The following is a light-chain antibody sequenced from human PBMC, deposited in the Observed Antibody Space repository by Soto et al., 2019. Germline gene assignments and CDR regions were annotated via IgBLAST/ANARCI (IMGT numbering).Light chain of an antibody. V-gene: IGKV1-39*01. CDR2: AAS. Sequence: DIQMTQSPSSLSASVGDRVTITCRASQSISSYLNWYQQKPGKAPKLLIYAASSLQSGVPSRFSGSGSGTEFTLTINSLQPDDFATYYCQHYNTYPWTFGEGTKVELK. CDR1: QSISSY. J-gene: IGKJ1*01. CDR3: QHYNTYPWT.